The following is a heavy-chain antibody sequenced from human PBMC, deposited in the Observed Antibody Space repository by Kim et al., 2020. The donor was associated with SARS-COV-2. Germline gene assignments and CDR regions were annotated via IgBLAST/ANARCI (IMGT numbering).Heavy chain of an antibody. D-gene: IGHD3-10*01. Sequence: SETLSLTCAVSGYSISSSNWWGWIRQPPGKGLEWIGYIYYSGSTYYNPSLKSRVTMSVDTSKNQFSLKLSSVTAVDTAVYYCARNLMVRGVITEDWGQGTLVTVSS. CDR2: IYYSGST. CDR1: GYSISSSNW. CDR3: ARNLMVRGVITED. J-gene: IGHJ4*02. V-gene: IGHV4-28*01.